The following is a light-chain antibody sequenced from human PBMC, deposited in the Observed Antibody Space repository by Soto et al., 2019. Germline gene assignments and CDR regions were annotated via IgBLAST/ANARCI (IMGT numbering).Light chain of an antibody. CDR2: EVT. CDR3: SSYAGSNIPYG. CDR1: SCDIGGYDY. Sequence: QSALTQPPSASGSPRQSVTISCTGTSCDIGGYDYVSWYQQHPGKASKLMIYEVTTRPLGVPDCFCGSRAGNTDSLTVSRLQAEDEVDYNCSSYAGSNIPYGFGAGTLVTDL. V-gene: IGLV2-8*01. J-gene: IGLJ1*01.